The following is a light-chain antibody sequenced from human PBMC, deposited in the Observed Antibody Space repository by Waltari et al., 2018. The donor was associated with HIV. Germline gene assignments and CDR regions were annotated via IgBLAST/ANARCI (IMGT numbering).Light chain of an antibody. CDR2: DDT. V-gene: IGLV3-1*01. Sequence: SYELTQPPSVSVSPGQTATITCSGYKLGNRYVCWYEQKPGQSPLLAIYDDTKRPSGIPGRFSGSNSVNTATLTISGTQAVDEADYYCRAWDSSTVIFGGGTRLTVL. J-gene: IGLJ2*01. CDR1: KLGNRY. CDR3: RAWDSSTVI.